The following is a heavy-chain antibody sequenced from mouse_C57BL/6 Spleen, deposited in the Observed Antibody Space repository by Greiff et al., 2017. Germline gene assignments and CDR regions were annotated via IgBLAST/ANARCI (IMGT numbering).Heavy chain of an antibody. CDR2: ISSGSSTI. J-gene: IGHJ1*03. CDR1: GFTFGDYG. CDR3: ATDLGYFDV. V-gene: IGHV5-17*01. Sequence: EVQRVESGGGLVKPGGSLKLSCAASGFTFGDYGMHWVRQAPEKGLEWVAYISSGSSTIYYADTVKGRFTISRDNAKNTLFLQMTSLRSEDTAMYYCATDLGYFDVWGTGTTVTVSS.